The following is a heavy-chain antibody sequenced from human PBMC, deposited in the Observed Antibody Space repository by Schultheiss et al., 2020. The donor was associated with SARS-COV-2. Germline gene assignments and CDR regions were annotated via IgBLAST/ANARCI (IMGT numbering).Heavy chain of an antibody. CDR3: ARVGPIAVAAVDY. D-gene: IGHD6-19*01. J-gene: IGHJ4*02. CDR1: GYTFTDYY. Sequence: ASVKVSCKTSGYTFTDYYMHWVRRAPGQGLEWMGRINPNSGGTNYAQKFQGRVTMTRDTSISTAYMELSRLRSDDTAVYYCARVGPIAVAAVDYWGQGTLVTVSS. V-gene: IGHV1-2*06. CDR2: INPNSGGT.